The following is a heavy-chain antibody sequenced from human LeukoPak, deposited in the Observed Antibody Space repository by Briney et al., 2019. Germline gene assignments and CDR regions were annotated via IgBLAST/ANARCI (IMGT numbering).Heavy chain of an antibody. CDR3: ARGGLDTRRGVYFDY. CDR1: GGSFSGFY. V-gene: IGHV4-34*01. D-gene: IGHD5-18*01. Sequence: PSETLSLTCAVYGGSFSGFYWSWVRQPPGKGLEWIGEISHSGTTYFNPSLKSRVTVSVDTSKSQFSLRLDSMTAADTAVYYCARGGLDTRRGVYFDYWGQGILVTVSS. CDR2: ISHSGTT. J-gene: IGHJ4*02.